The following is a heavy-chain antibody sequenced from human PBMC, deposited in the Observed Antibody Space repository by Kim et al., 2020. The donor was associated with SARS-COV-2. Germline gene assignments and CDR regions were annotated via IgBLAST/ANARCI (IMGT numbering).Heavy chain of an antibody. CDR2: ISAASGSI. J-gene: IGHJ3*02. CDR3: AKDRGNWGTGFDI. Sequence: GGSLRLSCAASGFTFSSYGMSWVRQSPGKGLEWVSAISAASGSIYYADSVKGRFTISRDNSKNTVYLQMNSLRAEDTAFFYCAKDRGNWGTGFDIWGQGTMVTVSS. CDR1: GFTFSSYG. D-gene: IGHD7-27*01. V-gene: IGHV3-23*01.